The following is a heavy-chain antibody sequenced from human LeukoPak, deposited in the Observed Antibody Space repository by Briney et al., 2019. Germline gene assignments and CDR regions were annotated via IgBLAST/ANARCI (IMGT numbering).Heavy chain of an antibody. Sequence: GGSLRLSCAASGFAFSSYNMHWVRQATGKGLEWVSAIGSAVITYYPGSVKGRFTISRENAKNSLYLQMNSLRAGDTAVYYCARAYRGYYGSGSYYNDAFDIWGQGTMVTVSS. CDR2: IGSAVIT. J-gene: IGHJ3*02. V-gene: IGHV3-13*04. CDR3: ARAYRGYYGSGSYYNDAFDI. D-gene: IGHD3-10*01. CDR1: GFAFSSYN.